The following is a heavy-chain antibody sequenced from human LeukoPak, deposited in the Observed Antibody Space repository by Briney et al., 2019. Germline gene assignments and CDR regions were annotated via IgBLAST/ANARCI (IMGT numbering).Heavy chain of an antibody. CDR3: ASDPYLANFWTGYPHY. Sequence: GGSLRLSCAASGFTVSSNYMSWVCQAPGKGLEWVSVIYSGGSTYYADSVKGRFTISRDNSKNTLYLQMNSLRPEDTALYYCASDPYLANFWTGYPHYWGQGTLVTVSS. CDR2: IYSGGST. CDR1: GFTVSSNY. D-gene: IGHD3/OR15-3a*01. J-gene: IGHJ4*02. V-gene: IGHV3-53*01.